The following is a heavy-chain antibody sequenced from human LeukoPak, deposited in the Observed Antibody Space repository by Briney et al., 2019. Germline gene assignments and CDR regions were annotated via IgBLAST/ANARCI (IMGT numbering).Heavy chain of an antibody. CDR3: ARIAAAGHFDY. CDR1: GGSISSYY. V-gene: IGHV4-59*01. CDR2: IYYSGST. D-gene: IGHD6-13*01. J-gene: IGHJ4*02. Sequence: SETLSLTCTGSGGSISSYYWSWIRQPPGKGLEGIGYIYYSGSTNYNPSLKSRGTISVATSKNQFSLKLRSAPATATAVYYCARIAAAGHFDYWGQGTLVTVSS.